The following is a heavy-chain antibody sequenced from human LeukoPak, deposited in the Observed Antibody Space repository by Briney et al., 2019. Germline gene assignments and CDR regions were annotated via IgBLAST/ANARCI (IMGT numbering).Heavy chain of an antibody. CDR2: ISSSSSNI. Sequence: GPLRLSCAASGFDFSTYSIDWVRQAPGKGLEWVSYISSSSSNIYHADSVKGRFTISRDNAKNSLHLQMNSLRAEDTAVYYCARVGRSGWTVDYWGQGTLVTVSS. CDR3: ARVGRSGWTVDY. J-gene: IGHJ4*02. V-gene: IGHV3-48*04. CDR1: GFDFSTYS. D-gene: IGHD6-19*01.